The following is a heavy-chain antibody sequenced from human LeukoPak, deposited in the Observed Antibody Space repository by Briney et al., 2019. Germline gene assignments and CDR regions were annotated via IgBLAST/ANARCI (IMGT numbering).Heavy chain of an antibody. CDR2: ISWNSGSI. V-gene: IGHV3-9*01. CDR1: GFTFDDYA. D-gene: IGHD3-22*01. CDR3: ASGISHKWLPPVS. J-gene: IGHJ5*02. Sequence: GGSLRLSCAASGFTFDDYAMHWVRQAPGKGLEWVSGISWNSGSIGYADSVKGRFTISRDNAKNSLYLQMNSLRAEDTAVYYCASGISHKWLPPVSWGQGTLVTVSS.